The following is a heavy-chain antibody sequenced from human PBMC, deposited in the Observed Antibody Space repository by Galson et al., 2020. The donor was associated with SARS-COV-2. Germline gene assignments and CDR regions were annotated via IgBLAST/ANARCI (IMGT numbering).Heavy chain of an antibody. CDR2: ISSSSSSI. CDR3: ARDNGGWSNYYYGLDV. V-gene: IGHV3-21*01. Sequence: GGSLRLSCAASGFTFSAYSMNWVRQAPGKGLEWVSFISSSSSSIYYADSVKGRFTVSRDNAKDSLYLQVNSLRAEDTAMYYCARDNGGWSNYYYGLDVWGQGTTVTVSS. D-gene: IGHD6-19*01. CDR1: GFTFSAYS. J-gene: IGHJ6*02.